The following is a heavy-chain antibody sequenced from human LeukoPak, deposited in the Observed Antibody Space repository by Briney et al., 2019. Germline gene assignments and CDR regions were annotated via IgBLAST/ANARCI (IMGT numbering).Heavy chain of an antibody. CDR3: ARLSSSSPPEDY. Sequence: ASVKVSCKASGYTFTSYGISWVRQAPGQGLEWMGWISAYNGNTNYAQKFQGRVTITTDESTSTAYMELSSLRSEDTAVYYCARLSSSSPPEDYWGQGTLVTVSS. J-gene: IGHJ4*02. V-gene: IGHV1-18*01. D-gene: IGHD6-13*01. CDR1: GYTFTSYG. CDR2: ISAYNGNT.